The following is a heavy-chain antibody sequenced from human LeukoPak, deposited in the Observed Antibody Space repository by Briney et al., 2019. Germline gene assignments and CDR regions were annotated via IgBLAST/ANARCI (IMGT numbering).Heavy chain of an antibody. CDR2: IKQDGSEN. CDR1: GFTFSSYW. D-gene: IGHD1-26*01. CDR3: ARANSGSYSDYFDY. J-gene: IGHJ4*02. V-gene: IGHV3-7*04. Sequence: GGSLRLSCAASGFTFSSYWMSWVRQAPGKGLEWMANIKQDGSENYYVDSVKGRFTISRDNAKNSLYLQMNSLRAEDTAVYYCARANSGSYSDYFDYWGQGTLVTVSS.